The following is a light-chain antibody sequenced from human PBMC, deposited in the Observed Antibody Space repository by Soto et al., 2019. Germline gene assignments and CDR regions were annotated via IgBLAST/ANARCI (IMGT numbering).Light chain of an antibody. Sequence: EIVLTQSPATLSLPPGERATLSCRASQSVSSSLGWYQQIPGQALRLLIYDASNRATGIPARFSGSGSGTDFTLTISSLEPEDFAVYYCQQRSNWPRTFGQGTKLEIK. CDR2: DAS. CDR1: QSVSSS. CDR3: QQRSNWPRT. V-gene: IGKV3-11*01. J-gene: IGKJ2*01.